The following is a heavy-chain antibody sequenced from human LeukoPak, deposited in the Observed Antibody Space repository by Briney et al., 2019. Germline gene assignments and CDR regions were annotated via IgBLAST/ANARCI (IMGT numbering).Heavy chain of an antibody. CDR1: GFTFSGSA. D-gene: IGHD1-1*01. J-gene: IGHJ4*02. V-gene: IGHV3-73*01. CDR3: ARDDPGGIDS. Sequence: GGSLKLSCAASGFTFSGSAMHWVRQASGKGLEWVGRIRSKANSYATAYAASVKGRFTISRDDSKNTAYLQMNSLKTEDTAVYYCARDDPGGIDSWGQGTLVTVSS. CDR2: IRSKANSYAT.